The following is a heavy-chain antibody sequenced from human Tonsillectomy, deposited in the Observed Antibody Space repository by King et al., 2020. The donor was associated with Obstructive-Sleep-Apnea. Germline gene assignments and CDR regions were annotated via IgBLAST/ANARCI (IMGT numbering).Heavy chain of an antibody. Sequence: EVQLVESGGGLVQPGGSLRISCAASGLTFSSYSRNLVRQAPGKGLEWVSYISSSSITIYYADSVKGRFTISRDNAKNSLYLQMNSLRAEDTAVYYCASSGDILTGYYFDYWGQGTLVTVSS. D-gene: IGHD3-9*01. CDR1: GLTFSSYS. J-gene: IGHJ4*02. CDR3: ASSGDILTGYYFDY. V-gene: IGHV3-48*04. CDR2: ISSSSITI.